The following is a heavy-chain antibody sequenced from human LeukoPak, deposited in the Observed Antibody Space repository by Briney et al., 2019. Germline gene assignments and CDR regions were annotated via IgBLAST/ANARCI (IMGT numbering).Heavy chain of an antibody. D-gene: IGHD2-2*02. CDR3: ARADIVVVPAAIRGAFDI. J-gene: IGHJ3*02. Sequence: PSETLSLTCTVSGGSISSYYWSWIRQPPGKGLEWIGYIYYSGSTNYNHSLKSRVTISVDTSKNQFSLKLSSVTAADTAVYYCARADIVVVPAAIRGAFDIWGQGTMVTVSS. CDR1: GGSISSYY. V-gene: IGHV4-59*01. CDR2: IYYSGST.